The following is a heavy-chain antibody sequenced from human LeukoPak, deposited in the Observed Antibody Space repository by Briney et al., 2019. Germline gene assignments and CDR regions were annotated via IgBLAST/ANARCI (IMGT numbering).Heavy chain of an antibody. D-gene: IGHD3-3*01. Sequence: PSETLSLTCTVSGGSISSSSYYWGWIRQPPGKGLEWIGSIYYSGSTYYNPSLKSRVTISVDTSKNQFSLKLSSVTAADTAVYYCARRVVIDEGINWFDPWGQGTLVTVSS. CDR1: GGSISSSSYY. CDR3: ARRVVIDEGINWFDP. V-gene: IGHV4-39*01. J-gene: IGHJ5*02. CDR2: IYYSGST.